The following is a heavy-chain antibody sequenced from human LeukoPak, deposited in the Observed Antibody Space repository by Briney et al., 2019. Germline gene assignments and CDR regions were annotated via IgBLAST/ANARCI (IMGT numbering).Heavy chain of an antibody. J-gene: IGHJ4*02. Sequence: GGSLRLSCAASGFTFSTYSMNWVRQAPGKGLEWVSSISSSSSYMYYADSVRGRFTISRDNAKNTLYLQMNSLRAEDTAVYYCAKPWQLTAENELDYWGQGTLVTVSS. CDR2: ISSSSSYM. V-gene: IGHV3-21*04. CDR1: GFTFSTYS. D-gene: IGHD1-26*01. CDR3: AKPWQLTAENELDY.